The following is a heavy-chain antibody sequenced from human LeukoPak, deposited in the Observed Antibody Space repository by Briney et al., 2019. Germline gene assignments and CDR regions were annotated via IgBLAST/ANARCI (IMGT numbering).Heavy chain of an antibody. J-gene: IGHJ4*02. V-gene: IGHV3-9*01. CDR3: ARGAGEVNVWGSFRLGGFDY. Sequence: GGSLRLSCAASGFTFDDYAMHWVRQAPGKGLEWVSGISWNSGSIGYADSVKGRFTISRDNSKNTLYLQMNSLRAEDTAVYYCARGAGEVNVWGSFRLGGFDYWGQGTLVTVSS. CDR1: GFTFDDYA. D-gene: IGHD3-16*02. CDR2: ISWNSGSI.